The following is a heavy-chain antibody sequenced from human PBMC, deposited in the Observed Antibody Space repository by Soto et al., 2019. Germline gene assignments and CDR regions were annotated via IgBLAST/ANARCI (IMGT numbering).Heavy chain of an antibody. CDR1: GFNFDDYA. V-gene: IGHV3-9*01. Sequence: EVQLVESGGGLVQPGRSLRLSCAASGFNFDDYAMHWVRQAPGKGLEWVSGISWNSGSIGYADSVKGRFAISRDNAKNSLNLQMNSLRAEDTALYYCAKDLGAVAVLRYYGMDVWGQGTTVTVSS. J-gene: IGHJ6*02. D-gene: IGHD6-19*01. CDR2: ISWNSGSI. CDR3: AKDLGAVAVLRYYGMDV.